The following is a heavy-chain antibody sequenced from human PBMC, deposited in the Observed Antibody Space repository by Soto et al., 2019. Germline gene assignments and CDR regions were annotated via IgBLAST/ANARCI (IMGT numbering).Heavy chain of an antibody. J-gene: IGHJ4*02. V-gene: IGHV1-8*01. D-gene: IGHD7-27*01. CDR3: ARDPHVWGFDL. CDR2: MSPKTGNT. Sequence: QVQLVQSGAEVKKPGASVKVSCKASGYTFTSYDINWVRQATGQGLEWIGWMSPKTGNTGYAQNFQGRVTMTRNPSIRAPYMELSSLTTADTALSYCARDPHVWGFDLWGQGTLVVVSS. CDR1: GYTFTSYD.